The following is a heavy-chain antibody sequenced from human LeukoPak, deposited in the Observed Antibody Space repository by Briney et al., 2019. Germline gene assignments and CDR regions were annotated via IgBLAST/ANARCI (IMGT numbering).Heavy chain of an antibody. J-gene: IGHJ6*03. Sequence: ASVKVSKASGYTFTSYYMHWVRQAPGQGLEWMGIINPSGGSTSYAQKFQGRVTMTRDMSTSTVYMELSSLRSEDTAVYYCARDTSSSWPYYMDVWGKGTTVTVSS. V-gene: IGHV1-46*01. CDR1: GYTFTSYY. CDR2: INPSGGST. CDR3: ARDTSSSWPYYMDV. D-gene: IGHD6-13*01.